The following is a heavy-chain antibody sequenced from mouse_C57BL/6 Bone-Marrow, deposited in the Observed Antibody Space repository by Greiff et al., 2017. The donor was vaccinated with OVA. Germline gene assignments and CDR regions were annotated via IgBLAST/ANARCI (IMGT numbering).Heavy chain of an antibody. V-gene: IGHV7-3*01. CDR2: IRNKANGYTT. CDR3: ASHMRGDYIAY. CDR1: GFTFTDYY. D-gene: IGHD2-13*01. J-gene: IGHJ3*01. Sequence: EVKLVESGGGLVQPGGSLSISCAASGFTFTDYYMSWVRQPPGKALEWLGFIRNKANGYTTEYSASVKGRFTISRDNSQRILYLQMNALRAEDSATYYCASHMRGDYIAYWGQGTLVTVSA.